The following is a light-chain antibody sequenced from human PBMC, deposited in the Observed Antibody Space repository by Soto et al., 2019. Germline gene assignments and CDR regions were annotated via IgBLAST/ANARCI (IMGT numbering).Light chain of an antibody. CDR3: QKYNSAPLYT. CDR1: RGISNY. J-gene: IGKJ2*01. Sequence: DIQMTQSPSSLSASVGDRVTITCRASRGISNYLAWYQQKPGKVPKLLIYAASTLQSGVPSRFSGSGSGTNFTLTISSLQPEDVATYYCQKYNSAPLYTFGQGTKLEI. CDR2: AAS. V-gene: IGKV1-27*01.